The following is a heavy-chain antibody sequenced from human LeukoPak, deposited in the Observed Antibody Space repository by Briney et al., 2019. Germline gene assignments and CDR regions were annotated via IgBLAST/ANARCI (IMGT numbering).Heavy chain of an antibody. CDR3: AKEKAAADQTFDY. D-gene: IGHD6-13*01. V-gene: IGHV3-30*18. J-gene: IGHJ4*02. CDR2: ISYDGSNK. Sequence: GRSLRLSCAASGFTFSSYGMHWVRQAPGKGLEWGAVISYDGSNKYYADSVKGRFTISRDNSKNTLYLQMNSLRAEDTAVYYCAKEKAAADQTFDYWGRGTLVTVSS. CDR1: GFTFSSYG.